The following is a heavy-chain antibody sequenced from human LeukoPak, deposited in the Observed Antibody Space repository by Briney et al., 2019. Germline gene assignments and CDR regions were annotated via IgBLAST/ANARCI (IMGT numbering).Heavy chain of an antibody. J-gene: IGHJ4*02. CDR1: GFTFSSYA. V-gene: IGHV3-48*03. Sequence: PGGSLRLSCAASGFTFSSYAMSWVRQAPGKGLEWVSYISSSGSTIYYADSVKGRFTISRDNAKNSLYLQMNSLRAEDTAVYYCAGEAAGGFDYWGQGTLVTVSS. D-gene: IGHD6-13*01. CDR3: AGEAAGGFDY. CDR2: ISSSGSTI.